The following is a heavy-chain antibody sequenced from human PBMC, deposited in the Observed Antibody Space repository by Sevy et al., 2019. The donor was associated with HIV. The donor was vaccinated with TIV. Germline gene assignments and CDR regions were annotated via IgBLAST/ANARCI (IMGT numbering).Heavy chain of an antibody. CDR2: ISSSSSTI. CDR1: GFTFSSDS. V-gene: IGHV3-48*02. Sequence: GGSLRLSCAASGFTFSSDSMNWVRQAPGKGLEWVSYISSSSSTIYYADSVKGRFTISRDNAKNSLYLQMNSLRDEDTAVYYCARERYYDILTGIDHWGQGTLVTVSS. D-gene: IGHD3-9*01. CDR3: ARERYYDILTGIDH. J-gene: IGHJ4*02.